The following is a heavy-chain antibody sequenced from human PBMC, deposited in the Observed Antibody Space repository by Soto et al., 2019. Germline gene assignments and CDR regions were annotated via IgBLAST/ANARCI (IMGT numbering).Heavy chain of an antibody. CDR3: ARVGILTGYYKGLDV. CDR1: GGSISTYY. J-gene: IGHJ6*02. CDR2: IYFSGST. V-gene: IGHV4-59*01. Sequence: QEHLQESGPGLVKPSETLSLTCTVSGGSISTYYWSWIRQPPGKGLEWIGYIYFSGSTNYNPSLKSRVTISVDTSTNQFSLKLGSVTAADTAVYYCARVGILTGYYKGLDVWGQGTTVTVSS. D-gene: IGHD3-9*01.